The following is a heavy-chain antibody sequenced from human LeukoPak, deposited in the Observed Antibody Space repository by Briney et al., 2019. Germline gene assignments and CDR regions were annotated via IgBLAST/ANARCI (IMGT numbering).Heavy chain of an antibody. CDR3: YVTIIMDHDAFNI. CDR1: GGTFSNYA. J-gene: IGHJ3*02. V-gene: IGHV1-69*05. D-gene: IGHD3-16*01. Sequence: SVKVSCKASGGTFSNYAISWVRQAPGQGLEWMGGIIPIFGTANYAQKFRGRVTMTSDTSTSTVYMELSSLRSEDTAVYYCYVTIIMDHDAFNIWGQGTMVTISS. CDR2: IIPIFGTA.